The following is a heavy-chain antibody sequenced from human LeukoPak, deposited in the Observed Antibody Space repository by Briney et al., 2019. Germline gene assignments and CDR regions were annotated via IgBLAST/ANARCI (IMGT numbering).Heavy chain of an antibody. CDR3: VRAALWFGEGPAFDS. J-gene: IGHJ4*02. V-gene: IGHV3-30*02. CDR2: IRYDGSNK. Sequence: GSLGLSCAASGFTFSSYGMHWVRQAPGKGLEWVAFIRYDGSNKYYADSVKGRFTISRDNSKNTLFLQMNNLTAEDTAIYYCVRAALWFGEGPAFDSWGQGTLVTVSS. D-gene: IGHD3-10*01. CDR1: GFTFSSYG.